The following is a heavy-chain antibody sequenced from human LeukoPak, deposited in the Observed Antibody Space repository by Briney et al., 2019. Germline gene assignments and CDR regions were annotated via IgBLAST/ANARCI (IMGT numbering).Heavy chain of an antibody. CDR1: GGSFSGYY. D-gene: IGHD3-22*01. J-gene: IGHJ4*02. CDR3: AYDSSGYYHFDY. V-gene: IGHV4-34*01. CDR2: INHSGST. Sequence: SETLSLTCAVYGGSFSGYYWSWIRQPPGKGLEWIGEINHSGSTNYNSSLKSRVTISVDTSKNQFSLKLSSVTAADTAVYYCAYDSSGYYHFDYWGQGTLVTVSS.